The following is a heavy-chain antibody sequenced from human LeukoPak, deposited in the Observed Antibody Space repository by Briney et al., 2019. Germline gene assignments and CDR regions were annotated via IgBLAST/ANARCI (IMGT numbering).Heavy chain of an antibody. J-gene: IGHJ4*02. CDR1: GFTFSSNW. D-gene: IGHD5-12*01. Sequence: GGSLRLSCVASGFTFSSNWMSWVRQAPGKGLGGVAYIREDGGETYYVDSVKGRFTISRDNAKNSLYLQMNSLRVEDTAVYYCARGTGGLRPLDCWGQGTLVTASS. V-gene: IGHV3-7*01. CDR3: ARGTGGLRPLDC. CDR2: IREDGGET.